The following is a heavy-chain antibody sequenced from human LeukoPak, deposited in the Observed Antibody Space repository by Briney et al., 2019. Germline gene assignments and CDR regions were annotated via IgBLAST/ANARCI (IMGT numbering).Heavy chain of an antibody. CDR2: IDGSGSTK. J-gene: IGHJ4*02. D-gene: IGHD6-6*01. Sequence: GGSLRLSCAASGFTFSSYEMNWVRQAPGKGLEWVSYIDGSGSTKYFADFVKGRFTISRDNDKNSLFLQMSSLRAEDTAVYYCARLYYSRSSYFDCWGQGTLVTVSS. V-gene: IGHV3-48*03. CDR3: ARLYYSRSSYFDC. CDR1: GFTFSSYE.